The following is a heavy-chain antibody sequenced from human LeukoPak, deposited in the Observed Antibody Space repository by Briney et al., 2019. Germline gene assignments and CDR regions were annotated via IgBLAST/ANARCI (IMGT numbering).Heavy chain of an antibody. CDR2: TYYRSKWYN. CDR3: ERWNGGPADN. J-gene: IGHJ1*01. Sequence: SQTLSLTCAISGDSVSRNTVAWNWIRQSPSRGLEWLGRTYYRSKWYNDYAVSVKSRITIDPDTSKNQFSLHLNSVTPEDTAVYYYERWNGGPADNWGQGTLVTVSS. V-gene: IGHV6-1*01. D-gene: IGHD2-8*01. CDR1: GDSVSRNTVA.